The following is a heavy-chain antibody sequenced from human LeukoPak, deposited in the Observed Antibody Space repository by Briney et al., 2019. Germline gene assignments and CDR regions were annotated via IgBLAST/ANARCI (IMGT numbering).Heavy chain of an antibody. CDR2: ISGSGGST. V-gene: IGHV3-23*01. Sequence: GGSLRLSCAASGFTFSSYAVSWVRQAPGKGLEWVSAISGSGGSTYYADSVKGRFTISRDNSKNTLYLQMNSLRAEDTAVYYCAKGATYYYDSSGYYLDYWGQGTLVTVSS. CDR1: GFTFSSYA. D-gene: IGHD3-22*01. J-gene: IGHJ4*02. CDR3: AKGATYYYDSSGYYLDY.